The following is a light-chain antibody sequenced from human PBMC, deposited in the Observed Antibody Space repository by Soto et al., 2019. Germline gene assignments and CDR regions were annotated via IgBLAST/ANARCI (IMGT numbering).Light chain of an antibody. CDR3: QQTFKPPHT. CDR2: SAS. CDR1: QTISSY. V-gene: IGKV1-39*01. Sequence: DIQMTQSPTSLSASVGDSVTISCRASQTISSYLNWYQQQPGKAPKLLIYSASNLQTGVPSRFSCSGFGTDYALTISSLQPADFATYYCQQTFKPPHTFGQGTKVDI. J-gene: IGKJ2*01.